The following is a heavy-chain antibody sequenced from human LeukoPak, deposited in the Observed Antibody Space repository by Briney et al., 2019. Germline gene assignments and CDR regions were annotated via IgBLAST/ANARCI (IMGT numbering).Heavy chain of an antibody. D-gene: IGHD6-19*01. CDR2: INHSGST. V-gene: IGHV4-34*01. Sequence: SETLSLTCAVYGGSFSGYYWSWIRQPPGKGLEWIGEINHSGSTNYNPSLKSRVTISVDTSKNQFSLKLSSVTAADTAVYYCARRLRWLVNINFDYWGQGTLVTVPS. CDR3: ARRLRWLVNINFDY. CDR1: GGSFSGYY. J-gene: IGHJ4*02.